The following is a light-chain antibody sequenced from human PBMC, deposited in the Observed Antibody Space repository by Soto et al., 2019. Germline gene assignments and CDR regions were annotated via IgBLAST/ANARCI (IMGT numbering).Light chain of an antibody. J-gene: IGLJ1*01. CDR3: SSHTSSNTRV. Sequence: QSALTQPASVSGSPGQSITISCTGTSSDVGGYNYVSWYQQHPGKAPKLMIYEVSNRPSGVSYRFSGSKSGNTASLTISGLQAEDEADYYCSSHTSSNTRVFGTGT. CDR2: EVS. V-gene: IGLV2-14*01. CDR1: SSDVGGYNY.